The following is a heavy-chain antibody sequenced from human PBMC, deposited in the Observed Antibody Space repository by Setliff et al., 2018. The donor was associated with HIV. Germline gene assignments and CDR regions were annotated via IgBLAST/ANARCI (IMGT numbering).Heavy chain of an antibody. CDR1: GYTFTSYT. Sequence: ASVKVSCKASGYTFTSYTMHWVRQAPGQRLEWMGWINGGNGNTKYSQKFQGRVTITRDTSASTAYMELSSLRSEDTAVYYCARLNNGAHYFHFDYWGQGTLVTVSS. D-gene: IGHD1-20*01. V-gene: IGHV1-3*01. J-gene: IGHJ4*02. CDR3: ARLNNGAHYFHFDY. CDR2: INGGNGNT.